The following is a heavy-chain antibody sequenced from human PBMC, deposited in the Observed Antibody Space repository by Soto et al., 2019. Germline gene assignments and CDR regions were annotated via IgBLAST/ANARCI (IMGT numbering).Heavy chain of an antibody. V-gene: IGHV3-30*18. CDR2: MSYDGSNK. CDR1: GFTCSNYG. CDR3: AKEVWGYCSGGTCYSFDY. J-gene: IGHJ4*02. Sequence: GGSLRLSCAAAGFTCSNYGMHWVRQAPGKGLEWVAVMSYDGSNKYYADSVKGRFTISRDNSKNTLYLQMNSLRAEDTAVYYCAKEVWGYCSGGTCYSFDYWGQGTLVTASS. D-gene: IGHD2-15*01.